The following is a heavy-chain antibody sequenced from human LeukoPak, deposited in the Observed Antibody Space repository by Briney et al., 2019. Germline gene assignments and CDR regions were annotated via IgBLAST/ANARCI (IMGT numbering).Heavy chain of an antibody. D-gene: IGHD6-13*01. J-gene: IGHJ6*03. Sequence: SETLSLTCTVSGGSISSYYWSWIRQPPGKGLEWIGYIYYSGSTNYNPSLKSRVTISVDTSKNQFSLKLSSVTAADTAVYYCARAQSWAYYYYYMDVWGKGTTVTVSS. CDR3: ARAQSWAYYYYYMDV. CDR1: GGSISSYY. CDR2: IYYSGST. V-gene: IGHV4-59*01.